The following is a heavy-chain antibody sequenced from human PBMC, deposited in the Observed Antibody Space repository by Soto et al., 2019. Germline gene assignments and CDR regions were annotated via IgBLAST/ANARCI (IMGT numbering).Heavy chain of an antibody. CDR2: ISYDGSNK. J-gene: IGHJ5*02. CDR1: GGTFSSYA. V-gene: IGHV3-30-3*01. Sequence: QVQLVQSGAEVKKPGSSVKVSCKASGGTFSSYAISWVRQAPGKGLEWVAVISYDGSNKYYADSVKGRFTISRDNSKNTLYLQMNSLRAEDTAVYYCAGGGSSSRHNWFDPWGQGTLVTVSS. CDR3: AGGGSSSRHNWFDP. D-gene: IGHD6-6*01.